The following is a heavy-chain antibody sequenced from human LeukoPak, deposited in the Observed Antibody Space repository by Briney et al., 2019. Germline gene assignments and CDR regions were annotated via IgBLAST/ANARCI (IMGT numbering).Heavy chain of an antibody. V-gene: IGHV3-53*01. CDR1: GFSVTNNY. D-gene: IGHD5-12*01. J-gene: IGHJ4*02. CDR3: AKDLGGSTDY. Sequence: PGGSLRLSCAVSGFSVTNNYMSWVRQAPGKGLEWVSVFYVGGATYYADSVKGRFTISRDNSENTLYLQMKSLRAEDTAVYYCAKDLGGSTDYWGQGTLVTVSS. CDR2: FYVGGAT.